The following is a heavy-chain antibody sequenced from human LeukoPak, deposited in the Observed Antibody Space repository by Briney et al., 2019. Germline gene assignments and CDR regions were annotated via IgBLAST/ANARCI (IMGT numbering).Heavy chain of an antibody. Sequence: PGGSLRLSCAASGFTFSSYGTNWVRQAPGKGLEWVGRIKSKTDGGTTDYAAPVKGRFTISRDDSKNTLYLQMNSLKTEDTAIYYCTKTYYYGSGSLDYWGQGTLVTVSS. CDR1: GFTFSSYG. D-gene: IGHD3-10*01. J-gene: IGHJ4*02. CDR2: IKSKTDGGTT. CDR3: TKTYYYGSGSLDY. V-gene: IGHV3-15*01.